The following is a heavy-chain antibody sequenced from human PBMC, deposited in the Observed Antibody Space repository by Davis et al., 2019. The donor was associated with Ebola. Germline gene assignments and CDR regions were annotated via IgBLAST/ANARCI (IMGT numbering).Heavy chain of an antibody. Sequence: AASVKVSCKASGYTFTSYAMHWVRQAPGQRLEWMGWINAGNGNTKYSQKFQGRVTITRDTSASTAYMELSSLSSEDTAVYYCARDQRYSSGWSRVDYWGQGTLVTVSS. D-gene: IGHD6-19*01. V-gene: IGHV1-3*01. CDR1: GYTFTSYA. CDR2: INAGNGNT. CDR3: ARDQRYSSGWSRVDY. J-gene: IGHJ4*02.